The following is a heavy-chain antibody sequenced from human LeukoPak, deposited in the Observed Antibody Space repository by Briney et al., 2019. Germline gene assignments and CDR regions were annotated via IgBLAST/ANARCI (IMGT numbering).Heavy chain of an antibody. J-gene: IGHJ4*02. CDR1: GGSFSGYY. V-gene: IGHV4-34*01. CDR3: AKSPDTPMGES. D-gene: IGHD5-18*01. CDR2: INHSGST. Sequence: SETLSLTCAVYGGSFSGYYWSWIRQPPGKGLEWIGEINHSGSTNYNPSLKSRVTISVDTSKNQFSLKLSSVTAADTAVYYCAKSPDTPMGESRGQGTLVTVSS.